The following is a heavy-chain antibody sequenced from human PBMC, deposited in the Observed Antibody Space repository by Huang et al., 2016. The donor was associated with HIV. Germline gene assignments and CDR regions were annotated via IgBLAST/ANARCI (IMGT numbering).Heavy chain of an antibody. CDR1: GGSFSDQI. V-gene: IGHV1-69*01. CDR2: IVPRCRAT. Sequence: QVQLEQSGPAVRKPGSSVKVSCQASGGSFSDQIISWVRQAPGQRFEWMGGIVPRCRATDYAKEFKGRGTMTADESTATIYMELNSLTSEDTAVYYCAMSLRYQYDSRSYWGRYFDYWGQGTLVTVSS. J-gene: IGHJ4*02. D-gene: IGHD3-16*01. CDR3: AMSLRYQYDSRSYWGRYFDY.